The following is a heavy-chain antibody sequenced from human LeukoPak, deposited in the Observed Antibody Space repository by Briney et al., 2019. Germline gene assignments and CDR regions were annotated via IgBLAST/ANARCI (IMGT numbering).Heavy chain of an antibody. V-gene: IGHV3-33*01. J-gene: IGHJ4*02. CDR3: ARDVAVAGTDFLPDY. CDR2: IWYDGRNE. Sequence: GGSLRLSCAASGFTFSSYGMHWVRQAPGKGLEWVAVIWYDGRNEYYADSVKGRFTISRDNSKNTLYLQMNNLRAEDTVVYYCARDVAVAGTDFLPDYWGQGTLVTVSS. CDR1: GFTFSSYG. D-gene: IGHD6-19*01.